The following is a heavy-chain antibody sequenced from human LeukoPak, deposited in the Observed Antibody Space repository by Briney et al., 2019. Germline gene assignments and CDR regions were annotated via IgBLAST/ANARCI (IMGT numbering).Heavy chain of an antibody. CDR2: IYYTGNT. CDR3: VKSGGYGLIDY. D-gene: IGHD1-26*01. Sequence: PSETLSLTCAVSGAPLSGSGYYLGWIRQPPGKGLEWMGNIYYTGNTYYNASLQSRVTISIDTSKNQFSLRLNSVTAADTATYYCVKSGGYGLIDYWGQGTLVTVSS. J-gene: IGHJ4*02. V-gene: IGHV4-39*01. CDR1: GAPLSGSGYY.